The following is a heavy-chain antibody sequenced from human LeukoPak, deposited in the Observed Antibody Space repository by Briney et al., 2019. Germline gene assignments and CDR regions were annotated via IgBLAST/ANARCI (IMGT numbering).Heavy chain of an antibody. J-gene: IGHJ4*02. CDR3: AKEPLGPTEHFDY. CDR2: IYSGGAT. Sequence: PGGSLRLSCAASGITVNTNYMSWVRQAPGKGLEWVSIIYSGGATFYADSVKGRFTISRETSKNTLWLQMNSLRAEDTAVYYCAKEPLGPTEHFDYWGQGTLVTVSS. V-gene: IGHV3-66*01. CDR1: GITVNTNY.